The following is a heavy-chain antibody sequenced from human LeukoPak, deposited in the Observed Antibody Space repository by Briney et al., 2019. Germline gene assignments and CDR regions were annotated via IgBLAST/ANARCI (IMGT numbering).Heavy chain of an antibody. CDR2: ITGGGDKT. D-gene: IGHD6-19*01. CDR1: ILTFNSYA. J-gene: IGHJ4*02. CDR3: AKTPRCGWYGVEAYYFDS. V-gene: IGHV3-23*01. Sequence: QPGVSLTLSCTASILTFNSYAKNGVRQPPGRGRECVSSITGGGDKTYQADSVKGQFTISRDNSKNPPSLPMTSLRAEDTGVSYCAKTPRCGWYGVEAYYFDSWGQGNLVTVSS.